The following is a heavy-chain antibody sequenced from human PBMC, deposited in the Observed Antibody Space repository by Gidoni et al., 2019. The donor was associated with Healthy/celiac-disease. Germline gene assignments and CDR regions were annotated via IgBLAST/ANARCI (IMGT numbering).Heavy chain of an antibody. CDR1: GYTFTGYS. CDR3: ARDSFIVGATRFYPPPGY. J-gene: IGHJ4*02. V-gene: IGHV1-2*07. CDR2: SKPNSGGT. D-gene: IGHD1-26*01. Sequence: QVQLAQSGAEVKTPGASVKVSCKASGYTFTGYSMHWVRQAPGQGLEGMGWSKPNSGGTNYAHKFQGRVTMTRDTSISTAYMELSRLRSDDTAVYYCARDSFIVGATRFYPPPGYWGQGTLVTVSS.